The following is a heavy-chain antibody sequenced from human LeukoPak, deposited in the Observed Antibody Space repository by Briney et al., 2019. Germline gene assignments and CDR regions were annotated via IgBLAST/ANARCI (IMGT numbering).Heavy chain of an antibody. V-gene: IGHV3-21*01. CDR3: ARYAIRGAFDI. J-gene: IGHJ3*02. CDR2: ISSSSSYI. CDR1: GFTFSSYS. D-gene: IGHD2-8*01. Sequence: GGSLRLFCAASGFTFSSYSMNWVRQAPGKGLEWVSSISSSSSYIYYADSVKGRFTISRDNAKNSLYLQMNSLRAEDTAVYYCARYAIRGAFDIWGQGTMVTVSS.